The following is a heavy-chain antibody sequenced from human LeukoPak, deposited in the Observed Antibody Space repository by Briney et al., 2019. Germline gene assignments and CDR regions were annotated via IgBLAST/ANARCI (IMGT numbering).Heavy chain of an antibody. CDR1: GFTVSSNY. D-gene: IGHD1-7*01. CDR2: IYSGGDT. J-gene: IGHJ6*02. Sequence: GGSLRLSVAASGFTVSSNYMTWVRQAPGKGLGWSSVIYSGGDTYFADSVRGRFTISRDNSKNTLYLQMNSLRAEDTAVYYCAKARNSNYYYYGMDVWGQGTTVTVSS. V-gene: IGHV3-53*01. CDR3: AKARNSNYYYYGMDV.